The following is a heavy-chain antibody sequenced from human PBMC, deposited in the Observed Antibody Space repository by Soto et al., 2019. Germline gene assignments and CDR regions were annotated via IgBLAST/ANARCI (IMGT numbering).Heavy chain of an antibody. CDR2: ISYGGDNK. J-gene: IGHJ4*02. D-gene: IGHD6-13*01. V-gene: IGHV3-30*09. Sequence: QVQLVESGGGVVQPGRSLRLSCAASGFIFSDYAMHWVRQAPGKGLEWVAVISYGGDNKYYADSLRGRFAISRDNLKNTLDLQMNSLNPEDTAVYHCAKARHSTSWYGLEADLWGQGTLVTVSS. CDR3: AKARHSTSWYGLEADL. CDR1: GFIFSDYA.